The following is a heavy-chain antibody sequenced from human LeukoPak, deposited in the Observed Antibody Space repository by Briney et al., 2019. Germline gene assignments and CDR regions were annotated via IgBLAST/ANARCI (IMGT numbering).Heavy chain of an antibody. D-gene: IGHD6-19*01. Sequence: GASVKVSCKASGYTFTSYGISWVRQAPGQGLEWMGWISAYNGNTNYAQKLQGRVTMTTDTSTSTAYMELRSLRSDDTAVYYCARGFSVLGRQTRLTIAVAEPDYWGQGTLVTVSS. CDR3: ARGFSVLGRQTRLTIAVAEPDY. CDR2: ISAYNGNT. J-gene: IGHJ4*02. V-gene: IGHV1-18*01. CDR1: GYTFTSYG.